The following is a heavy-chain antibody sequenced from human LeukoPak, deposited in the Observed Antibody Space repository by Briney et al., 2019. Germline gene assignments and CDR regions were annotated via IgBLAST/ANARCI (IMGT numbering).Heavy chain of an antibody. CDR2: ISGSGGST. Sequence: GGSLRLSCAASGFTFSSYAMNWVRQAPGKGLEWVSAISGSGGSTYYADSVKGRFTISRDNSKNTLYLQMNSLRAEDTAVYYCARDNRQGYNSATLDIWGQGTMVTVSS. V-gene: IGHV3-23*01. CDR1: GFTFSSYA. CDR3: ARDNRQGYNSATLDI. D-gene: IGHD6-19*01. J-gene: IGHJ3*02.